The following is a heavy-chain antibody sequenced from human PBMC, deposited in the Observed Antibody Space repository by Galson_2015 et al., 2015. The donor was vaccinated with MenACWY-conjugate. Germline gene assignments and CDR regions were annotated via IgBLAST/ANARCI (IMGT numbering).Heavy chain of an antibody. Sequence: SLRLSCAASGFTFSNYAMSWVRQAPGKGLEWVSSIRASGGSIHYADSVKGRFTISRDNSQNTLYLQMNSLRAEDSAVYYCARDPGSDAPIDRWGHGTLVTVSS. CDR1: GFTFSNYA. J-gene: IGHJ1*01. CDR2: IRASGGSI. V-gene: IGHV3-23*01. CDR3: ARDPGSDAPIDR. D-gene: IGHD2-2*01.